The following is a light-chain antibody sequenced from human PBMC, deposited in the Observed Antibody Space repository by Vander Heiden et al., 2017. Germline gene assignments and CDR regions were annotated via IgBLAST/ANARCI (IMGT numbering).Light chain of an antibody. V-gene: IGLV4-69*01. CDR3: QTWGAGVRV. Sequence: QLVLTQSPSASASLAASVKLTSTLNCGHDGNPIAWQQQQPEKGPRFLMKVNSDGRHNKGEGIPDRFSGSSSGAERYLTISSLQSEDEADYYGQTWGAGVRVFGGGTKLTVL. J-gene: IGLJ3*02. CDR1: CGHDGNP. CDR2: VNSDGRH.